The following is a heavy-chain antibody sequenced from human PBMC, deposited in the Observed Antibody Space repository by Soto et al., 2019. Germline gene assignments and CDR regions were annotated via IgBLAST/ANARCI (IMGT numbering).Heavy chain of an antibody. J-gene: IGHJ4*02. CDR1: GFTFSSYG. CDR2: IWYDGSNK. V-gene: IGHV3-33*01. Sequence: GGSLRLSCAASGFTFSSYGMHWVRQAPGKGLEWVAVIWYDGSNKYYADSVKGRFTISRDNSKNTLYLQMNSLRAEDTAVYYCAREEWGLDPNFDYWGQGTLVTVSS. CDR3: AREEWGLDPNFDY. D-gene: IGHD2-21*02.